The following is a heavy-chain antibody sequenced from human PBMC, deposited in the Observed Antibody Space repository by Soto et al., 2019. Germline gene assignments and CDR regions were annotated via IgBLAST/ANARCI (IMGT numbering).Heavy chain of an antibody. D-gene: IGHD2-2*01. Sequence: QVQLVQSGAEVKKPGSSVKVSCKASGGTFSSYAISWVRQAPGQGLEWMGGIIPIFGTANYAQKFQGRVTLTADESTSTAYMELSSLRSEDTAVYYCARDRRLLVPAAPRVRLGYWGQGTLVTVSS. CDR2: IIPIFGTA. V-gene: IGHV1-69*12. CDR3: ARDRRLLVPAAPRVRLGY. CDR1: GGTFSSYA. J-gene: IGHJ4*02.